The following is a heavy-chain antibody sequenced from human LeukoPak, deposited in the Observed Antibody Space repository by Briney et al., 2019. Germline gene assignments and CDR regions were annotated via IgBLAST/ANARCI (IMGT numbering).Heavy chain of an antibody. CDR1: GFTVSSNY. Sequence: GGSLRLSCAASGFTVSSNYMTWVRQAPGKGLEWVSVISGDGGTTYYADPVKGRFTISRDNSKNTLYLQMDSLRAGDTAVYYCAKDNSYSGSVYWGQGTLVTVSS. J-gene: IGHJ4*02. V-gene: IGHV3-23*01. CDR3: AKDNSYSGSVY. D-gene: IGHD1-26*01. CDR2: ISGDGGTT.